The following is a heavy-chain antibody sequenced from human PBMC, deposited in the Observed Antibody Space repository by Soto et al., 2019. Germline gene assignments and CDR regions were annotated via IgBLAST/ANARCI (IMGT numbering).Heavy chain of an antibody. CDR2: IYSGGST. V-gene: IGHV3-53*01. D-gene: IGHD5-12*01. J-gene: IGHJ3*02. Sequence: PGGSLRLSCAASGFTVSSNYMSWVRQAPGKGLGWVSVIYSGGSTYYADSVKGRFTISRDNSKNTLYLQMNSLRAEDTAVYYCARARWSGYDYDAFDIWGQGTMVTVSS. CDR1: GFTVSSNY. CDR3: ARARWSGYDYDAFDI.